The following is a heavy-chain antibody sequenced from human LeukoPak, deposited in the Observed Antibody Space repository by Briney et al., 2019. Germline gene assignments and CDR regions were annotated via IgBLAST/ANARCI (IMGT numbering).Heavy chain of an antibody. CDR2: IKQDGSEK. J-gene: IGHJ4*02. V-gene: IGHV3-7*03. D-gene: IGHD6-19*01. CDR3: ARMSGIAVAAIWISYFDY. Sequence: GGSLRLSCAASGFTFGAYYTTWVRQAPGKGLEWVAHIKQDGSEKYYVDSVKGRFTISRDNANNSLYLQMNSVRAEDTAVYYCARMSGIAVAAIWISYFDYWGQGTLVTVSS. CDR1: GFTFGAYY.